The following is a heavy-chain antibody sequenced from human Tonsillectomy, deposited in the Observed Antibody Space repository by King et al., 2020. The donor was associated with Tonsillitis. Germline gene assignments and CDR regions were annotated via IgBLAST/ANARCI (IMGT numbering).Heavy chain of an antibody. V-gene: IGHV3-49*04. J-gene: IGHJ4*02. CDR1: GFTFGDYA. Sequence: VQLVESGGGLVQPGRSLRLSCTASGFTFGDYAMSWVRQAPGKGLEWVVFIRSKAYGGTTEYAASVKGGFTISRDDSTGIAYLQMNSLKTEDTAVYFFTRSRDRGSYHRGGAYWGQGTLVTVSS. D-gene: IGHD3-16*01. CDR2: IRSKAYGGTT. CDR3: TRSRDRGSYHRGGAY.